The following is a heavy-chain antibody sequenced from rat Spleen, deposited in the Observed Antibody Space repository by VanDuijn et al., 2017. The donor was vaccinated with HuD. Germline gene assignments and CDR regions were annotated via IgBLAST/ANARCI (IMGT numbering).Heavy chain of an antibody. V-gene: IGHV5-46*01. CDR1: GFTFSSFP. Sequence: EVQLVESGGGLVQPGRSMKLSCAASGFTFSSFPMAWVRQAPTKGLEWVATISTSGGSTYYRDSVKGRFTISRDNAKSTLYLQMNSLRSEDTATYYCTRVGGNLLRDYFDYWGQGVMVTVSS. J-gene: IGHJ2*01. D-gene: IGHD2-1*01. CDR2: ISTSGGST. CDR3: TRVGGNLLRDYFDY.